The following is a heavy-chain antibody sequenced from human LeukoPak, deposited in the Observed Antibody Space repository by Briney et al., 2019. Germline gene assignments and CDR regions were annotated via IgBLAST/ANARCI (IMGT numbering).Heavy chain of an antibody. CDR1: GYTFTGYY. CDR2: INPNSGGT. V-gene: IGHV1-2*02. CDR3: AIDLVDTAMVKSDLGRPYWFDP. Sequence: ASVKVSCKASGYTFTGYYMHWVRQAPGQGLEWMGWINPNSGGTNYAQKFQGRVTMTRDTSISTAYMELSRLRSDDTAVYYCAIDLVDTAMVKSDLGRPYWFDPWGQGTLVTVSS. J-gene: IGHJ5*02. D-gene: IGHD5-18*01.